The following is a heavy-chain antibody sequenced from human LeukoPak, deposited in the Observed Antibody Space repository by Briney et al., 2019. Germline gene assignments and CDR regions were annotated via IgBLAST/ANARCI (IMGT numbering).Heavy chain of an antibody. D-gene: IGHD3-22*01. CDR3: AREAKSYYYDSSGYYSEALYFDY. Sequence: SETLSLTCTVSGGSLSSGSYYWSWIRQPAGKGLEWIGRIYTSGSTNYNPSLKSRVTISVDTSKNQFPLKLSSVTAADTAVYYCAREAKSYYYDSSGYYSEALYFDYWGQGTLVTVSS. V-gene: IGHV4-61*02. CDR1: GGSLSSGSYY. CDR2: IYTSGST. J-gene: IGHJ4*02.